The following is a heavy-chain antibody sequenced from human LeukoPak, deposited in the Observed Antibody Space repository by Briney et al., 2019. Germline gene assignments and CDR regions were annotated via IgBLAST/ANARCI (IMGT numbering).Heavy chain of an antibody. CDR3: ARVAQMYCSSTSCPEGAFDI. Sequence: PSETLSLTCTVSGGSISSYYWSWIRQPPGKGLEWIGYIYYSGSTNYNPSLKSRVTISVDTSKNQFSLKLSSVTAADTAVYYCARVAQMYCSSTSCPEGAFDIWGQGTMVTVSS. CDR1: GGSISSYY. D-gene: IGHD2-2*01. CDR2: IYYSGST. V-gene: IGHV4-59*01. J-gene: IGHJ3*02.